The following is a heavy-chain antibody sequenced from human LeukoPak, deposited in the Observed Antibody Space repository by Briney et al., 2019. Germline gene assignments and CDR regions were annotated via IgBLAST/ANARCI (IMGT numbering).Heavy chain of an antibody. Sequence: PGGSLRLSCAASGFTFSSYWMHWVRQAPGKGLVWVSRINTDGSSTSYADSVKGRFTISRDNAKNTLYLQMNSLRAEDTAVYYCAREWELLKRFSSDAFDIWGQGTMVTVSS. V-gene: IGHV3-74*01. CDR2: INTDGSST. CDR3: AREWELLKRFSSDAFDI. J-gene: IGHJ3*02. D-gene: IGHD1-26*01. CDR1: GFTFSSYW.